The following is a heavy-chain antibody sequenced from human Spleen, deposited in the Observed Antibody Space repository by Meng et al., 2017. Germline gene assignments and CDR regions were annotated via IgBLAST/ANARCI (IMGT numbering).Heavy chain of an antibody. D-gene: IGHD5-12*01. V-gene: IGHV3-53*04. Sequence: GESLKISCVASGFTFSSYWMHWVRQDPGKGLEWVSVIYSGGSTYYADSVKGRFTISRHNSKNTLYLQINSVRAEDTAVYYCASTLVAQSDVGAFDIWGQGTMVTVSS. CDR1: GFTFSSYW. CDR3: ASTLVAQSDVGAFDI. CDR2: IYSGGST. J-gene: IGHJ3*02.